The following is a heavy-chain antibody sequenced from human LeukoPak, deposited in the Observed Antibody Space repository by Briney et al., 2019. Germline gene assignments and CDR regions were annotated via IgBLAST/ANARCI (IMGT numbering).Heavy chain of an antibody. CDR1: GFTFSSYA. CDR2: ISYDGSNK. V-gene: IGHV3-30-3*01. D-gene: IGHD5-12*01. Sequence: GRSLRLSCAASGFTFSSYAMHWVRQAPGKGLEWVAVISYDGSNKYYADSVKGRFTISRDNSKNTLYLQMNSLRAEDTAVYYCARDLGYGGYYFDYWGQGALVTVSS. J-gene: IGHJ4*02. CDR3: ARDLGYGGYYFDY.